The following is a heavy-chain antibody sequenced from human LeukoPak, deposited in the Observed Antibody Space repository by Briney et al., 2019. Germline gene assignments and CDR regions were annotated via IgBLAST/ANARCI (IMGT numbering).Heavy chain of an antibody. J-gene: IGHJ3*02. CDR2: IKQDGSEE. D-gene: IGHD3-10*01. Sequence: GGSLRLSCAASGFTLNNYWMSWVRQAPGKGLEWVANIKQDGSEENYVDSVKGRFTISRDNAKNSLYLQMNSLRAEDTAVFYCARTQWFGELGANDVFDIWGQGTTVTVSS. CDR3: ARTQWFGELGANDVFDI. V-gene: IGHV3-7*01. CDR1: GFTLNNYW.